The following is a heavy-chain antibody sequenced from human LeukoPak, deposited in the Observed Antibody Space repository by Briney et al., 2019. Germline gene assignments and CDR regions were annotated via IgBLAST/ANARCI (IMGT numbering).Heavy chain of an antibody. J-gene: IGHJ5*02. CDR1: GGPISSGNYY. Sequence: PSETLSLTCTVSGGPISSGNYYWGWLRQPPGKGLEWFGNIFYTGNTDYNTSLKSRVTISVDTSKNQFSLNLRSVTAADTAVYYCTRHPGGSSRMDPWGRGTLVTVSS. D-gene: IGHD1-26*01. CDR3: TRHPGGSSRMDP. V-gene: IGHV4-39*01. CDR2: IFYTGNT.